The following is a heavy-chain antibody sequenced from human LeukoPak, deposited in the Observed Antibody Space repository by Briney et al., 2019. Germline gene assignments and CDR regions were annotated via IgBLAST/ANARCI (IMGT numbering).Heavy chain of an antibody. J-gene: IGHJ4*02. D-gene: IGHD2-8*02. CDR2: ISGSGGST. CDR3: ATYRQVLLPFES. Sequence: GGSLRLSCAASGFTFSSYAMSWVRQAPGKGLEWVSAISGSGGSTYYADSVKGRFTISRDNSKNTLYLQMNSLRVEDTAIYYCATYRQVLLPFESWGQGTLVTVSS. CDR1: GFTFSSYA. V-gene: IGHV3-23*01.